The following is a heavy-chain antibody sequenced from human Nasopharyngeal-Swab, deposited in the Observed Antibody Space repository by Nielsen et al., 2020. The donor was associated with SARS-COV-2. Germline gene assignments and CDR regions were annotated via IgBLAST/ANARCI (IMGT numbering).Heavy chain of an antibody. V-gene: IGHV3-48*01. D-gene: IGHD1-26*01. Sequence: GESLKISCAASGFTFSIYSMNWVRQAPGKGLEWVAYISSSSSTIYYADSVKGRFTISRDNAKNSLYLQMNSLRAEDTAVYYCGRDGSNKWGIKTDYWGQGTLVTVPS. J-gene: IGHJ4*02. CDR2: ISSSSSTI. CDR1: GFTFSIYS. CDR3: GRDGSNKWGIKTDY.